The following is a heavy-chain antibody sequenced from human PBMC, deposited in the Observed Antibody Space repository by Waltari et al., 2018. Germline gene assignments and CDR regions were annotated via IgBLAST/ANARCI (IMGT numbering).Heavy chain of an antibody. V-gene: IGHV1-3*01. CDR2: INAGNGNT. J-gene: IGHJ2*01. CDR3: ARYYYDSSGDWYFDL. D-gene: IGHD3-22*01. Sequence: QVQLVQSGAEVKKPGASVKVSCKASGYTFTSYAMHWVRQAPGQRLEWMGWINAGNGNTKYSQKFQGRVTITRDTSASTAYRELSSLRSEDTAVYYCARYYYDSSGDWYFDLWGRGTLVTVSS. CDR1: GYTFTSYA.